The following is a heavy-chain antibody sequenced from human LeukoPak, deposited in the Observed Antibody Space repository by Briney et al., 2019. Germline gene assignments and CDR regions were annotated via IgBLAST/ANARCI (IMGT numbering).Heavy chain of an antibody. CDR3: AKMVMSSSWSPYYYDGMDV. V-gene: IGHV3-23*01. CDR1: GFTFNRYA. J-gene: IGHJ6*04. CDR2: ISGSGDKT. D-gene: IGHD6-13*01. Sequence: GGSLRLYCEATGFTFNRYAMSWVRPAQGNGLEWVSAISGSGDKTPYADSVKGPFTISRDNSKNTLYLQMSTLRAEDTAIYYCAKMVMSSSWSPYYYDGMDVWGKGTTVTVSS.